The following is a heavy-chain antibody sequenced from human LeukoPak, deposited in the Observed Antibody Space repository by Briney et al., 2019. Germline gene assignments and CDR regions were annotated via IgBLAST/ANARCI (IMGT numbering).Heavy chain of an antibody. CDR2: ISSSSSTI. V-gene: IGHV3-48*01. J-gene: IGHJ4*02. Sequence: PGGPLRLSCAASGFTFSSYSMNWLRQAPGKGLEGVSYISSSSSTIFYADSVKGRFTISRDNAKNSLYLQMNSLRAEDTAVYYCARGRGYIYGTDYWGQGTLVTVSP. D-gene: IGHD5-18*01. CDR3: ARGRGYIYGTDY. CDR1: GFTFSSYS.